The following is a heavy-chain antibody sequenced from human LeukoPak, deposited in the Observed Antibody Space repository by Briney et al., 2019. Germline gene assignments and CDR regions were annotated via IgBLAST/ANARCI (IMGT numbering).Heavy chain of an antibody. CDR1: GFTFGSYW. CDR2: IKQDGSEK. V-gene: IGHV3-7*05. Sequence: GGSLRLSCAASGFTFGSYWMSWVRQAPGKGLEWVANIKQDGSEKYYVDSVKGRFTISRDNTKNSLYLQMNSLRAEDTAVYYCASNRGSSDYWGQGTLVTVSS. CDR3: ASNRGSSDY. J-gene: IGHJ4*02. D-gene: IGHD1-14*01.